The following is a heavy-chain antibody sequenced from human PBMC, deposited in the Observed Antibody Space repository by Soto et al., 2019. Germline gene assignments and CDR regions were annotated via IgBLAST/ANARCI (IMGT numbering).Heavy chain of an antibody. CDR2: ISYDGSNK. CDR3: ARDPTYYYDSSGYFDY. J-gene: IGHJ4*02. D-gene: IGHD3-22*01. V-gene: IGHV3-30-3*01. Sequence: QVQLVESGGGVVQPGRSLRLSCAASGFTFSSYAMHWVRQAPGKGLEWVAVISYDGSNKYYADSVKGRFTISRDNSKNTRYLQMNSLRAEDTAVYYCARDPTYYYDSSGYFDYWGQGTLVTVSS. CDR1: GFTFSSYA.